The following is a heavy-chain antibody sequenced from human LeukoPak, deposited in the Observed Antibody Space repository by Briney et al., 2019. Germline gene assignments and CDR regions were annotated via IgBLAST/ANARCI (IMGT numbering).Heavy chain of an antibody. V-gene: IGHV4-34*01. CDR3: ARGPRYFDWLLQEPFDY. J-gene: IGHJ4*02. CDR1: GGSFSGYY. Sequence: SETLSLTCAVYGGSFSGYYWSWIRQPPGKGLEWIGEINHSGSANYNPSLKSRVTISVDTSKNQFSLKLSSVTAADTAVYYCARGPRYFDWLLQEPFDYWGQGTLVTVSS. CDR2: INHSGSA. D-gene: IGHD3-9*01.